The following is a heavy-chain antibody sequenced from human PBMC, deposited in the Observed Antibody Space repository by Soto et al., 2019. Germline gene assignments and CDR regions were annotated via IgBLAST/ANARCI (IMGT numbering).Heavy chain of an antibody. CDR1: GFTFSNYA. CDR3: ARDTGPNGYNYYCFGMDV. Sequence: QVHLVESGGGVVQPGRSLRLSCAASGFTFSNYAMHWVRQAPGKGLEWVAVISYDGSDKYNANSVKGRFTISRDNSKNTLDPQMNSLRAEDTAVYYCARDTGPNGYNYYCFGMDVWGQGTTVTVS. J-gene: IGHJ6*02. CDR2: ISYDGSDK. D-gene: IGHD5-18*01. V-gene: IGHV3-30-3*01.